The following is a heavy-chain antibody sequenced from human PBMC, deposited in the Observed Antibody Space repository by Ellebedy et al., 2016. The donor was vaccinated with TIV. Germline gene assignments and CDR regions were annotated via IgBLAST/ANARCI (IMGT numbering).Heavy chain of an antibody. D-gene: IGHD1-26*01. Sequence: GGSLRLXXVASGFTFSDYYMGWIRQAAGKGLEWISSISSSGSTKYYADSVKGRFTISRDNSKNTLYLQMNSLRAEDTAVYYCARDTLPLHSGSYYLGHQAMAFDYWGQGTLVTVSS. J-gene: IGHJ4*02. CDR2: ISSSGSTK. V-gene: IGHV3-11*04. CDR3: ARDTLPLHSGSYYLGHQAMAFDY. CDR1: GFTFSDYY.